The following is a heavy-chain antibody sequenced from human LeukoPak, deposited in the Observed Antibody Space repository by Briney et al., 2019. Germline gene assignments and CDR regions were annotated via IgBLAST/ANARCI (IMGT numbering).Heavy chain of an antibody. J-gene: IGHJ3*02. CDR1: GFTFSSYW. CDR3: ARDENYYDSPHAFDI. CDR2: IKQDGSEK. D-gene: IGHD3-22*01. V-gene: IGHV3-7*03. Sequence: GGSLRLSCAASGFTFSSYWMSWVRQAPGKGLEWVANIKQDGSEKYYVDSVKGRFTISRDNAKNSLYLQMNSLRAEDTAVYYCARDENYYDSPHAFDIWGQGTMVTVSS.